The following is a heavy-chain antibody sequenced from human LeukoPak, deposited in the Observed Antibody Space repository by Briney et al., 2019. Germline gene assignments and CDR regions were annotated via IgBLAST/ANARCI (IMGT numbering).Heavy chain of an antibody. J-gene: IGHJ3*02. Sequence: ASVKVSCKASGYTFTSYGISWVRQAPGQGLEWMGRISAYNGNTDYAQKLQGRVTMTTDTSTSTAYMELRSLRSDDTAVYYCARDVTYYYDSSGYPDAFDIWGQGTMVTVSS. D-gene: IGHD3-22*01. V-gene: IGHV1-18*01. CDR1: GYTFTSYG. CDR2: ISAYNGNT. CDR3: ARDVTYYYDSSGYPDAFDI.